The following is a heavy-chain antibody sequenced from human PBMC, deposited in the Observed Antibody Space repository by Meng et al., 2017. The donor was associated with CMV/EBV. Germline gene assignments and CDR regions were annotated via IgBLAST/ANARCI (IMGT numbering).Heavy chain of an antibody. Sequence: ESLKISCAGYGGSFSGYYWSWIRQPPGKGLEGIGEINHSGSTNYNPSLKSRVTISVDTSKNQFSLKLSSVTAADTAVYYCARAPIYCSSTSCYGEGGMDVWGQGTTVTVSS. CDR1: GGSFSGYY. J-gene: IGHJ6*02. CDR2: INHSGST. D-gene: IGHD2-2*01. CDR3: ARAPIYCSSTSCYGEGGMDV. V-gene: IGHV4-34*01.